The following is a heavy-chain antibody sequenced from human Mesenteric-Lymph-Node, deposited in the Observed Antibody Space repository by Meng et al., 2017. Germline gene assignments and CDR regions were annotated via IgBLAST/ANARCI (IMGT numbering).Heavy chain of an antibody. Sequence: GEPLKISFAASGFTFSSCAMTWVRQAPGKRLEWVSGIIGSGGNTYYAGSVMGRFTISRDNSKNTLYLQMNSLRAEDTAVYYCAKNRLGELSTIDYWDQGTLVTVSS. CDR2: IIGSGGNT. CDR3: AKNRLGELSTIDY. D-gene: IGHD3-16*02. J-gene: IGHJ4*02. CDR1: GFTFSSCA. V-gene: IGHV3-23*01.